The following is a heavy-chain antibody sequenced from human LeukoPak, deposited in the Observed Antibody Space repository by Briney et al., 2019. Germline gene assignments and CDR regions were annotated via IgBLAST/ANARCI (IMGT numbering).Heavy chain of an antibody. CDR3: ARDQISGSYLYHFDY. CDR2: MNPNSGNT. V-gene: IGHV1-8*01. Sequence: ASVKVSCKASGYTFTSYDINWVRQATGQGLEWMGWMNPNSGNTGYAQKFQGWVTMTRDTSISTAYMELSRLRSDDTAVYYCARDQISGSYLYHFDYWGQGTLVTVSS. J-gene: IGHJ4*02. CDR1: GYTFTSYD. D-gene: IGHD1-26*01.